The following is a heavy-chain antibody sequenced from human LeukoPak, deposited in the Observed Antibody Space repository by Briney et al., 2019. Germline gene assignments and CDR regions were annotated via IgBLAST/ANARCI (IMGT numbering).Heavy chain of an antibody. CDR2: IRPDGQNK. Sequence: PGGSLRLSCAAFGFTFNGYGMYWVRQAPGKGPEWLAFIRPDGQNKYYADSVKGRFMISRDNSKQKVDLHMSSLRHEDTAKYYCAKEGEGSWDMDVWGTGTTVTVSS. V-gene: IGHV3-30*02. CDR3: AKEGEGSWDMDV. D-gene: IGHD2-15*01. J-gene: IGHJ6*03. CDR1: GFTFNGYG.